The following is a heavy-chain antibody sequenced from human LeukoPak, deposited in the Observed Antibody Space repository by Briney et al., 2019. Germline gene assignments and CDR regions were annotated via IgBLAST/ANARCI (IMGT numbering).Heavy chain of an antibody. D-gene: IGHD3-10*01. CDR1: GYTFTSYD. V-gene: IGHV1-8*01. Sequence: ASVKVSCKASGYTFTSYDTNWVRQATGQGLEWMGWMNPNSGNTGYAQKFQGRVTMTRNTSISTAYMELSSLRSEDTAVYYCARGYYGSGSYYMDYWGQGTLVTVSS. J-gene: IGHJ4*02. CDR2: MNPNSGNT. CDR3: ARGYYGSGSYYMDY.